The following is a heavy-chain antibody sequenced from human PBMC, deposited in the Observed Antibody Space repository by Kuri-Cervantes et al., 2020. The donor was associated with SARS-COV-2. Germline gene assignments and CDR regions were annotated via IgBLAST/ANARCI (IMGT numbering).Heavy chain of an antibody. V-gene: IGHV1-2*04. Sequence: SVKVSCKASGYTFTGYYMHWVRQATGQGLAWMGWINPNSGGTNYAQKFQGWVTMTRDTSISTVYMELSRLRSDDTAVYYCARSTPSRRLVVISQGGAFDIWGQGTMVTVSS. CDR3: ARSTPSRRLVVISQGGAFDI. CDR2: INPNSGGT. D-gene: IGHD3-22*01. J-gene: IGHJ3*02. CDR1: GYTFTGYY.